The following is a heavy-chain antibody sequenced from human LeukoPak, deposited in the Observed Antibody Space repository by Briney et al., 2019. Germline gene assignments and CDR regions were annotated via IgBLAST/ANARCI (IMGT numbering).Heavy chain of an antibody. CDR2: INSDGSST. Sequence: HTGGSLRLSCAASGFTFSSYWMHWVRQAPEKGLVWVSRINSDGSSTSYADSVKGRFTISRDNAKNTLYLQMNSLRAEDTAVYYCARAGWRQWLVYYYYSMDVWGKGTTVTVSS. CDR3: ARAGWRQWLVYYYYSMDV. V-gene: IGHV3-74*01. D-gene: IGHD6-19*01. J-gene: IGHJ6*04. CDR1: GFTFSSYW.